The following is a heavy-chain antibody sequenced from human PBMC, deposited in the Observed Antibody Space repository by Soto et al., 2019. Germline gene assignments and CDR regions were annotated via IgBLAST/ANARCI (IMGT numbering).Heavy chain of an antibody. Sequence: ASVKVSCKASGYTFTSYGISWVRQAPGQGLEWMGWISAYNGNTNYAQKLQGRVTMTTDTSTSTAYMELRSLRSDDTAVYYCARYRLPYYYDSSGYPLNYYYYGMDVWGQGTTVTVS. CDR2: ISAYNGNT. V-gene: IGHV1-18*01. D-gene: IGHD3-22*01. CDR1: GYTFTSYG. CDR3: ARYRLPYYYDSSGYPLNYYYYGMDV. J-gene: IGHJ6*02.